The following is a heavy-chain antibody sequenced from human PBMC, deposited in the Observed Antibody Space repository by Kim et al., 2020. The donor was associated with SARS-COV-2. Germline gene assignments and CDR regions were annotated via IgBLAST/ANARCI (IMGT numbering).Heavy chain of an antibody. V-gene: IGHV1-2*06. J-gene: IGHJ4*02. CDR2: INPNSGGT. CDR1: GYTFTGYY. D-gene: IGHD6-6*01. Sequence: ASVKVSCKASGYTFTGYYMHWVRQAPGQGLEWMGRINPNSGGTNYAQKFQGRVTMTRDTSISTAYMELSRLRSDDTAVYYCARDSKGVIAARGLVDYWGQGTLVTVSS. CDR3: ARDSKGVIAARGLVDY.